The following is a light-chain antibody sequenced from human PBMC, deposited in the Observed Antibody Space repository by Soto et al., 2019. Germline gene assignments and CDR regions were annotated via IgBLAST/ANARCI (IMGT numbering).Light chain of an antibody. Sequence: DIVMTQSPDSLAVSLGERATINCKSSQSVLYSSNNKNYLAWYQQKPGQPTKLLIYWASTRESGVPDRFSGSGSGTAFTLTISRLQAEDVAVYYCQQYYSTPLTFGGGTKVEIQ. CDR3: QQYYSTPLT. V-gene: IGKV4-1*01. CDR1: QSVLYSSNNKNY. CDR2: WAS. J-gene: IGKJ4*01.